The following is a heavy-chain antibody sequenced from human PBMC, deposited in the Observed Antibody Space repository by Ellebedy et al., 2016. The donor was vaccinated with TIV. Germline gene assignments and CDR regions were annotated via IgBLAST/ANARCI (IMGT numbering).Heavy chain of an antibody. J-gene: IGHJ4*02. D-gene: IGHD3-22*01. CDR2: IYPDYSDT. CDR1: RDTFMNYW. V-gene: IGHV5-51*01. Sequence: GESLKIPCSVSRDTFMNYWIGWVRPMPGKGLEWMGRIYPDYSDTRYIPSCQGQDPISADKSVITAYPQWSALKASDTAIYYCSGLSSSRGYTFDYWGQGTLVTVSS. CDR3: SGLSSSRGYTFDY.